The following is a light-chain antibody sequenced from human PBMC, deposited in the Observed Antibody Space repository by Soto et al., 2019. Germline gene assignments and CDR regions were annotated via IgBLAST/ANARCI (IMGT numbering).Light chain of an antibody. CDR1: SSDVGGYNY. CDR3: SSYGGSNTVV. V-gene: IGLV2-8*01. Sequence: QSVLTQPPSASGSPGQSVTISCTGSSSDVGGYNYVSWYQQHPGKAPKLMIYEVSKRPSGVPDRLSGSKSGNTASLTVSGLPAEDEAYYYCSSYGGSNTVVFGGGTKLTVL. J-gene: IGLJ2*01. CDR2: EVS.